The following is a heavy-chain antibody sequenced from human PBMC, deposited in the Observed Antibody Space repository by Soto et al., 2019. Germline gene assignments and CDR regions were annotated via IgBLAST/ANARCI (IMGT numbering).Heavy chain of an antibody. J-gene: IGHJ6*02. CDR1: GGSVSSGSYY. CDR3: ARVREQLGSYYYGMDV. Sequence: TLSLTCTVXGGSVSSGSYYWSWIRQPPGKGLEWIGYIYYSGSTNYNPSLKSRVTISVDTSKNQFSLKLSSVTAADTAVYYCARVREQLGSYYYGMDVWGQGTTVTVSS. V-gene: IGHV4-61*01. CDR2: IYYSGST. D-gene: IGHD6-13*01.